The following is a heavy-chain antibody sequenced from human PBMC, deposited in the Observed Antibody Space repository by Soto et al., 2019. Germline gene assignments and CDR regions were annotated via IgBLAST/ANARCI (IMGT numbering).Heavy chain of an antibody. Sequence: VSEGSIIAYYGSWIRQKDGKGLEWIGRIDSSGNTNYSPSLKSRVTLSFDTSKNQFSLKLSSVTAADTAVYYCARGGHDFWSGPFDYWGQGTSVTVSS. CDR3: ARGGHDFWSGPFDY. J-gene: IGHJ4*02. D-gene: IGHD3-3*01. CDR1: EGSIIAYY. V-gene: IGHV4-4*07. CDR2: IDSSGNT.